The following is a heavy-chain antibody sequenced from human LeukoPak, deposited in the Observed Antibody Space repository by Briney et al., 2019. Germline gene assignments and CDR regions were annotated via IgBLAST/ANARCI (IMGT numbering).Heavy chain of an antibody. D-gene: IGHD5-18*01. CDR1: GGSFSGYY. CDR2: INHSGST. V-gene: IGHV4-34*01. CDR3: ARGRDTAMGYYYGMDV. Sequence: SETLSLTCAVYGGSFSGYYWSWIRQPPGKGLEWIGEINHSGSTNYNPSLKSRVTISVDTSKNQFSLKLSSVTAADTAVYYCARGRDTAMGYYYGMDVWGKGTTATVSS. J-gene: IGHJ6*04.